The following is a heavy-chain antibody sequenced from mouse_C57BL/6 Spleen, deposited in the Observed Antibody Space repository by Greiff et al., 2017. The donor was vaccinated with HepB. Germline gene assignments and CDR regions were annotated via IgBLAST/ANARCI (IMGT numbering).Heavy chain of an antibody. CDR1: GFNIKNTY. V-gene: IGHV14-3*01. CDR2: IDPANGNT. J-gene: IGHJ2*01. CDR3: ARVYYGYDGEEYFDY. D-gene: IGHD2-2*01. Sequence: EVQLVESVAELVRPGASVKLSCTASGFNIKNTYMHWVKQRPEQGLEWIGRIDPANGNTKYAPKFQGKATITADTSSNTAYLQLSSLTSEDTAIYYCARVYYGYDGEEYFDYWGQGTTLTVSS.